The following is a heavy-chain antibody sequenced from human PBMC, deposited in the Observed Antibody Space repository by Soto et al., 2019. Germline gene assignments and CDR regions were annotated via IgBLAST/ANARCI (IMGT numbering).Heavy chain of an antibody. CDR2: ISSSSSYI. V-gene: IGHV3-21*01. Sequence: GGSLRLSCAASGFTFSSYSMNWVRQAPGKGLEWVSSISSSSSYIYYADSVKGRFTISRDNAKNSLYLQMNSLRAEDTAVYYCASAIFGVVPWFDPWGQGTLVTV. CDR3: ASAIFGVVPWFDP. D-gene: IGHD3-3*01. J-gene: IGHJ5*02. CDR1: GFTFSSYS.